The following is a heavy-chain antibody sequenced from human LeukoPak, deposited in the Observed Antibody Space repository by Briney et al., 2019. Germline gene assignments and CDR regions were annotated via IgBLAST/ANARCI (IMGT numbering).Heavy chain of an antibody. CDR3: ATTTIRLGY. D-gene: IGHD1-26*01. Sequence: SETLSLTCAVYGGSFSGYYWSWIRQPPGKGLEWIGSMYCRGSTYHNPSLKSRVTISVDTSKNQFSLKLSSVTAADTAVYYCATTTIRLGYWGQGTLVTVSS. J-gene: IGHJ4*02. CDR2: MYCRGST. CDR1: GGSFSGYY. V-gene: IGHV4-34*01.